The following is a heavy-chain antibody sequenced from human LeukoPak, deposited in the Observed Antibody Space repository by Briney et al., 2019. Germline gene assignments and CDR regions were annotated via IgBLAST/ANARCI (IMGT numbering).Heavy chain of an antibody. Sequence: SETLSLTCTVSGGSISSSTYYWGWIRQPPGKGLEWIGSIYYTGSTYYNPSLKSRVTISVNTSKNQFSLKLSSVTAADTAVYYCARRGDLGRAFDVWGQGTMVTVSS. D-gene: IGHD2-21*02. CDR3: ARRGDLGRAFDV. CDR2: IYYTGST. CDR1: GGSISSSTYY. J-gene: IGHJ3*01. V-gene: IGHV4-39*01.